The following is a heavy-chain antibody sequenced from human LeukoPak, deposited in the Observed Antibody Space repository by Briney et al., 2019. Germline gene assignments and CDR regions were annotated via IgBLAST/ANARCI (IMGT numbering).Heavy chain of an antibody. Sequence: GGSLRLSCTASGFTFSSYNLNWVRQAPGKGLEWVSSVSTGSNYIYYADSVKGRFTISRDNDKNSLYLQMNSLRVEDTAVYYCAREGIGYDILTGYYRRGYFDYWGQGTLVTVSS. CDR2: VSTGSNYI. CDR1: GFTFSSYN. D-gene: IGHD3-9*01. CDR3: AREGIGYDILTGYYRRGYFDY. V-gene: IGHV3-21*01. J-gene: IGHJ4*02.